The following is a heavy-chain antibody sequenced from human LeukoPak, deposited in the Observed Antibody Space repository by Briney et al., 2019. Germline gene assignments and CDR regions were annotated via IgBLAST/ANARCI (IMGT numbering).Heavy chain of an antibody. Sequence: GGSLRLSCAASGFTFSIYEMNWVRQAPGKGLEWVSYISSSGSTMHYADSVKGRFTISRDNAKNSLYLHMNSLRAEDTAVYYCARERDFQHWGQGTLVTVSS. CDR3: ARERDFQH. V-gene: IGHV3-48*03. CDR1: GFTFSIYE. CDR2: ISSSGSTM. J-gene: IGHJ1*01.